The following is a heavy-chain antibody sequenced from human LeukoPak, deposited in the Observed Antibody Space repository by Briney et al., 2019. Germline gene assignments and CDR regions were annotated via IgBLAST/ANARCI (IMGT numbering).Heavy chain of an antibody. V-gene: IGHV3-11*04. J-gene: IGHJ6*02. CDR2: ISSSGSTI. CDR1: GFTFSDYY. Sequence: PGGSLRLSCAASGFTFSDYYMSWIRQAPGKGLEWVSYISSSGSTIYYADSVKGRFTISRDNAKNSLYLQMNSLRAEDTAVYYCARDTSQWLLPTYYYYYGVDVWGQGTTVTVSS. CDR3: ARDTSQWLLPTYYYYYGVDV. D-gene: IGHD3-22*01.